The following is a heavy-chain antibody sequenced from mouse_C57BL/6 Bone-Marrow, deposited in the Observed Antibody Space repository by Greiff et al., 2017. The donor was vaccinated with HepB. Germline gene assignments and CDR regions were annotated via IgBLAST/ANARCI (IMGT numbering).Heavy chain of an antibody. V-gene: IGHV1-26*01. CDR2: INPNNGGT. Sequence: VQLQQSGPELVKPGASVKISCKASGYTFTDYYMNWVKQSHGKSLEWIGDINPNNGGTSYNQKFKGKATLTVDKSSSTAYMELRSLTSEDSAVYYCASTYPYYFDYWGQGTTLTVSS. CDR1: GYTFTDYY. CDR3: ASTYPYYFDY. D-gene: IGHD5-5*01. J-gene: IGHJ2*01.